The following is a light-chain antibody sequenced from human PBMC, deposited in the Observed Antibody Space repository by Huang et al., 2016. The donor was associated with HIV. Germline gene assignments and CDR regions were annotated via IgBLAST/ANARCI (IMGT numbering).Light chain of an antibody. Sequence: DIVMTQSPDSLAVSLGERATNNCKSSQSVLYRSTNKNYLAWYQQKPGQRPKLLIYWASTRESGVPDRFTGSGSGTDFSLTISSLQAEDVAVYYCQQYDTSPWTFGQGTKVEIK. CDR2: WAS. CDR1: QSVLYRSTNKNY. J-gene: IGKJ1*01. V-gene: IGKV4-1*01. CDR3: QQYDTSPWT.